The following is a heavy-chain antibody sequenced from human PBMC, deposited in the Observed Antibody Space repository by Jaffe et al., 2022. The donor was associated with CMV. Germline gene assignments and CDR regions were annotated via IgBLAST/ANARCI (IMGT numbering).Heavy chain of an antibody. CDR2: IYWNDDK. CDR1: GFSLSTSGVG. Sequence: QITLKESGPTLVKPTQTLTLTCTFSGFSLSTSGVGVGWIRQPPGKALEWLALIYWNDDKRYSPSLKSRLTITKDTSKNQVVLTMTNMDPVDTATYYCAHSAYSSSWYPYYYYYYGMDVWGQGTTVTVSS. J-gene: IGHJ6*02. V-gene: IGHV2-5*01. CDR3: AHSAYSSSWYPYYYYYYGMDV. D-gene: IGHD6-13*01.